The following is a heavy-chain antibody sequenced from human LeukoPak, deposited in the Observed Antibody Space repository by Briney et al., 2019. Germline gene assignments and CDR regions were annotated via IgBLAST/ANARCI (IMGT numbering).Heavy chain of an antibody. V-gene: IGHV3-66*01. CDR2: IYSGGST. J-gene: IGHJ2*01. CDR3: ASLTTVTTVGHFDL. Sequence: PGGSLRLSCAASGFTVSSNYMSWVRQAPGKGLEWVSVIYSGGSTYYADSVKGRFTISRDNSKNTLYLQMNSLRAEDTAVYYCASLTTVTTVGHFDLWGRGTLVTVSS. CDR1: GFTVSSNY. D-gene: IGHD4-17*01.